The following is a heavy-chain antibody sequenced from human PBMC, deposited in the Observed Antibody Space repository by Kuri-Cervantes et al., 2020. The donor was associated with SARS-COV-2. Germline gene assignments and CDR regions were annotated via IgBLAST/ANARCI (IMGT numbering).Heavy chain of an antibody. CDR3: AREGYYYGSGSYYPIDY. CDR2: IYYSGST. D-gene: IGHD3-10*01. V-gene: IGHV4-39*07. J-gene: IGHJ4*02. Sequence: SETLSLTCTVSGGSISSSSYYWGWIRQPPGKGLEWIGSIYYSGSTYYNPSLKSRVTISVDTSKNQFSLKLSSVTAADTAVYYCAREGYYYGSGSYYPIDYWGQGTLVTVSS. CDR1: GGSISSSSYY.